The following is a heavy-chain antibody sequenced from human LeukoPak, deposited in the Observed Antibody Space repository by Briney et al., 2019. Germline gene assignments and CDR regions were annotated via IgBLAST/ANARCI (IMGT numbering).Heavy chain of an antibody. CDR1: GYSFTSYW. V-gene: IGHV5-51*01. CDR3: ARDGLVGATTREHAFDI. Sequence: GESLKISCKGSGYSFTSYWIGWVRQMPGKGLEWMGIIYPGDSDTRYSPSFQGQVTISADKSISTAYLQWSSLKASDTAMYYCARDGLVGATTREHAFDIWGQGTMVTVSS. J-gene: IGHJ3*02. CDR2: IYPGDSDT. D-gene: IGHD1-26*01.